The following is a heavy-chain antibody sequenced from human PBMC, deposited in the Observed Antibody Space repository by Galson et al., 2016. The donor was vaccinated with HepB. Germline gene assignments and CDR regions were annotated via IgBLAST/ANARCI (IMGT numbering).Heavy chain of an antibody. CDR3: ARASRLDRDLVNWFDP. J-gene: IGHJ5*02. CDR2: IIPIFNRP. D-gene: IGHD3/OR15-3a*01. Sequence: SVKVSCKASGGTLSNYVISWVRQAPGQGLEWMGGIIPIFNRPHYAQKFQGRLTISAEESTSTGYMELNSLTSDDTAVYYCARASRLDRDLVNWFDPWGQGTLVTVSS. CDR1: GGTLSNYV. V-gene: IGHV1-69*13.